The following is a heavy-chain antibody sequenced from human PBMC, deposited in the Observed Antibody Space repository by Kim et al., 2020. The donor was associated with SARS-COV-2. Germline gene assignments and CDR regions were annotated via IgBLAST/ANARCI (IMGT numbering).Heavy chain of an antibody. J-gene: IGHJ5*02. V-gene: IGHV4-39*01. CDR1: GGSISSSSYY. CDR3: ARGVYSSSWYAWFDP. CDR2: IYYSGST. Sequence: SETLSLTCTVSGGSISSSSYYWGWIRQPPGKGLEWIGSIYYSGSTYYNPSLKSRVTISVDTSKNQFSLKLSSVTAADTAVYYCARGVYSSSWYAWFDPWGPRTLVTVSS. D-gene: IGHD6-13*01.